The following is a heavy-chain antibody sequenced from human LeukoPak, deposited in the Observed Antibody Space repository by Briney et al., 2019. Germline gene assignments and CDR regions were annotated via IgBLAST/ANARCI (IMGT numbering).Heavy chain of an antibody. V-gene: IGHV1-69*13. D-gene: IGHD5-18*01. Sequence: SVKVSCKASGGTFSSYAISWVRQAPGQGLEWMGGIIPIFGTANYAQKFQGRVTITADESTSTAYVELSSLRSEDTAVYYCARVDTAMVTPHYWGQGTLVTVSS. CDR1: GGTFSSYA. CDR3: ARVDTAMVTPHY. CDR2: IIPIFGTA. J-gene: IGHJ4*02.